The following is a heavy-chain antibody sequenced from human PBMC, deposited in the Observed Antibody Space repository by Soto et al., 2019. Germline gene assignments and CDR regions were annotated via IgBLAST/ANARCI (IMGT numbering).Heavy chain of an antibody. Sequence: QVHLVESGGGLVKPGGSLRLSCAASGFAFNDYYMTWIRQAPGKGLEWVSYISSSGLTIYYADSVKGRFTISRDNAKNSLFLQMNRLRADDTAVYYCARAADGDYRVKGLDYWGQGTLVTVSS. V-gene: IGHV3-11*01. D-gene: IGHD4-17*01. J-gene: IGHJ4*02. CDR3: ARAADGDYRVKGLDY. CDR1: GFAFNDYY. CDR2: ISSSGLTI.